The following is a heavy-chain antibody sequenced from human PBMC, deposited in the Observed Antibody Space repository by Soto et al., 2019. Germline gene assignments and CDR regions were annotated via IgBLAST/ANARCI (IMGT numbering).Heavy chain of an antibody. CDR1: GFTFSSYW. J-gene: IGHJ4*02. CDR2: INSDGSST. CDR3: ATRPPGERYFGVLDF. Sequence: PGGSLRLSCAASGFTFSSYWMHWVRQAPGKGLVWVSRINSDGSSTSYADSVKGRFTISRDNTKNSVSLQMNDLRAEDTAFYFCATRPPGERYFGVLDFWGQGTLVTVSS. V-gene: IGHV3-74*01. D-gene: IGHD3-3*01.